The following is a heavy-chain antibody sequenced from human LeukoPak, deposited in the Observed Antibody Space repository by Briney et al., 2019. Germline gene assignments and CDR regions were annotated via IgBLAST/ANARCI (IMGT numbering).Heavy chain of an antibody. J-gene: IGHJ4*02. D-gene: IGHD6-13*01. V-gene: IGHV3-30*18. CDR3: VKDRSNTWSFDY. CDR2: ISNDGSNK. Sequence: GGSLRLSCAASGFTFSSNFMHWGRQAPDKGLEWVAFISNDGSNKNYIDSVKGRFTISRDNSKNTLYLQMYSLRVEDTAVYFCVKDRSNTWSFDYWGQGTVVTVSS. CDR1: GFTFSSNF.